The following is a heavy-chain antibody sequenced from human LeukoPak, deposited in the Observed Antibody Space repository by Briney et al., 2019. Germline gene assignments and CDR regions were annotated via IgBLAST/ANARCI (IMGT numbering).Heavy chain of an antibody. CDR2: ISGSGGST. V-gene: IGHV3-23*01. J-gene: IGHJ4*02. CDR3: AKTRRYCSSTSCYADAPYLDY. Sequence: GGSLRLSCAASGFTFSSYAMSWVRQAPGKGLEWVSAISGSGGSTYYADSVKGRFTISRDNSKNTLYLQMNSLRAEDTAVYYCAKTRRYCSSTSCYADAPYLDYWGQGTLVTVSS. CDR1: GFTFSSYA. D-gene: IGHD2-2*01.